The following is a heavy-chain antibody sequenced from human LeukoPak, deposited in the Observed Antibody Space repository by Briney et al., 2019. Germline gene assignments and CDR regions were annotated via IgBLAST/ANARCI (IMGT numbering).Heavy chain of an antibody. J-gene: IGHJ5*02. CDR1: GYSFTGYY. CDR2: VNPSGGST. D-gene: IGHD1-26*01. V-gene: IGHV1-46*01. Sequence: ASVKVSCKASGYSFTGYYMHWVRQAPGQGLEWMGIVNPSGGSTSYAQKFQGRVTMTRDMSTSTVYMELSSLRSDDTAVYYCARDNSVGDNAWWFDPWGQGTLVTVSS. CDR3: ARDNSVGDNAWWFDP.